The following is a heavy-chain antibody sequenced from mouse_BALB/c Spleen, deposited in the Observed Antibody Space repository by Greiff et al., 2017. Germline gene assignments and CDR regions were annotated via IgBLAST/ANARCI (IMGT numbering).Heavy chain of an antibody. CDR3: AYNWDGFAY. CDR1: GFNIKDTY. V-gene: IGHV14-3*02. Sequence: VQLQQSGAELVKPGASVKLSCTASGFNIKDTYMHWVKQRPEQGLEWIGGIDPANGNTKYDPKFQGKATITADTSSNTAYLQLSSLTSEDTAVYYCAYNWDGFAYWGQGTLVTVSA. J-gene: IGHJ3*01. CDR2: IDPANGNT. D-gene: IGHD4-1*01.